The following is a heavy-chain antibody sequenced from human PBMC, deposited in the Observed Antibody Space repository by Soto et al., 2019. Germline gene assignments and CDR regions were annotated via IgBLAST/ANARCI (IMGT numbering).Heavy chain of an antibody. J-gene: IGHJ4*02. D-gene: IGHD5-18*01. V-gene: IGHV4-59*01. Sequence: PSETLSLTCTVSGGSISSYYWSWIRQPPGKGLEWIGYIYYSGSTNYNPSLKRRVTISVDTSKNQFSLKLSSVTAADTAVYYCATGRDTAMTWDYWGQGTLVTVSS. CDR3: ATGRDTAMTWDY. CDR1: GGSISSYY. CDR2: IYYSGST.